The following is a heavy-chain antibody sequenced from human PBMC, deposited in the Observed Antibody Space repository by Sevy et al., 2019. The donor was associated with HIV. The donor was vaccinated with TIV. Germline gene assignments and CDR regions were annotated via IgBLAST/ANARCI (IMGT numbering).Heavy chain of an antibody. CDR3: ARGRYYDFWSGYYNYYYGMDV. J-gene: IGHJ6*02. D-gene: IGHD3-3*01. CDR1: GYTFTSYD. CDR2: MNPNSGNT. V-gene: IGHV1-8*01. Sequence: ASVKVSCKASGYTFTSYDINWVRQATGQGLESIGWMNPNSGNTGYAQKFQGRVTMTRNTSISTAYMELSSLRSEDTAVYYCARGRYYDFWSGYYNYYYGMDVWGQGTTVTVSS.